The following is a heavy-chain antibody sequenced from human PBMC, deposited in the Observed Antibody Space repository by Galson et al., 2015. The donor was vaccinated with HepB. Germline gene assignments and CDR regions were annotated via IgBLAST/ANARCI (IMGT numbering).Heavy chain of an antibody. J-gene: IGHJ4*02. CDR3: AVSTVTTSYFDY. V-gene: IGHV1-69*13. D-gene: IGHD4-17*01. CDR2: IILIFGTA. Sequence: SVKVSCKASGGTFSSYGISWVRQAPGQGLEWMGGIILIFGTANYAQKFQGRVTITAAASTSTAYMELSSLRPEDTAVYYCAVSTVTTSYFDYWGQGTLVTVSS. CDR1: GGTFSSYG.